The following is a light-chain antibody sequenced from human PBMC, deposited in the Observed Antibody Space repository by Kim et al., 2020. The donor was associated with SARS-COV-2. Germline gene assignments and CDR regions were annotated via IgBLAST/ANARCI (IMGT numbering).Light chain of an antibody. Sequence: GQRVTISCSGSGSTIGSNSVFWYQQLPGAAPRLLIYRNDQRPSGVPDRFSGSKSGISASLAISGLRSEDEADYYCSAWDDTLRSVVFGGGTKVTVL. CDR3: SAWDDTLRSVV. CDR1: GSTIGSNS. J-gene: IGLJ2*01. V-gene: IGLV1-47*01. CDR2: RND.